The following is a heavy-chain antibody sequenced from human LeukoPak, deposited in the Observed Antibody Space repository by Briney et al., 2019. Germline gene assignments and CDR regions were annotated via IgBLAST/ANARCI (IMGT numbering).Heavy chain of an antibody. D-gene: IGHD1-14*01. CDR3: ARPRYEDPPNDAFDI. J-gene: IGHJ3*02. CDR2: IYYSGST. CDR1: GGSISSSSYY. Sequence: PSETLSLTCTVSGGSISSSSYYWGWIRQPPGKGLEWIGSIYYSGSTYYNPSLKSRVTISVDTSKNQFSLKLSSVTAADTAVYYCARPRYEDPPNDAFDIWGQGTMVTVSS. V-gene: IGHV4-39*01.